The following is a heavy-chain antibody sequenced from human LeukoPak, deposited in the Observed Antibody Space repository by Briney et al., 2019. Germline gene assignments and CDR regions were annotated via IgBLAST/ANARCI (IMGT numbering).Heavy chain of an antibody. CDR3: AKGEPVVVVAATPFDY. CDR2: ISGSGGST. J-gene: IGHJ4*02. CDR1: GFTFSSYA. V-gene: IGHV3-23*01. Sequence: GGSLRLSCAASGFTFSSYAMSWVRQAPGKGLEWVSAISGSGGSTYYADSVKGRFTISRDNSKNTLYLQMNSLRAEDTAVYYCAKGEPVVVVAATPFDYWGQGTLVTVSS. D-gene: IGHD2-15*01.